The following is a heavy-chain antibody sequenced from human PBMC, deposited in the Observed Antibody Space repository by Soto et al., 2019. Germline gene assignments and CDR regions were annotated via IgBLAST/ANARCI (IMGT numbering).Heavy chain of an antibody. CDR2: INHSGST. Sequence: SETLSLTCAVYGGSFSGYYWSWIRQPPGKGLEWIGEINHSGSTNYNPSLKSRVTISVDTSKNQFSLKLSSVTAADTAVYYCARSYYYYGSGSYYKALAYWGQGTLVTVSS. CDR3: ARSYYYYGSGSYYKALAY. CDR1: GGSFSGYY. J-gene: IGHJ4*02. D-gene: IGHD3-10*01. V-gene: IGHV4-34*01.